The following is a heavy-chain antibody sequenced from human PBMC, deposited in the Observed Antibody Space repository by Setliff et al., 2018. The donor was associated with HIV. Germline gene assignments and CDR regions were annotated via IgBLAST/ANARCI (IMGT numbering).Heavy chain of an antibody. CDR3: ARRPPLTTGREYYFDF. CDR2: IHTSGST. V-gene: IGHV4-4*09. J-gene: IGHJ4*02. D-gene: IGHD1-1*01. Sequence: SETLSLTCTVSGGSISSYYWSWIRQPPGKGLEWIGNIHTSGSTNYNPSLKSRVTISIDTSKNQFSLKLNAVTAADTAVYYCARRPPLTTGREYYFDFWGQGTLVTVSS. CDR1: GGSISSYY.